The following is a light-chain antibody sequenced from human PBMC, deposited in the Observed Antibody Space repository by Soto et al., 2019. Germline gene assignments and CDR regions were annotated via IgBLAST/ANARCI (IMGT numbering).Light chain of an antibody. CDR3: QQYSDYPYT. CDR2: AVS. Sequence: DIEMTQSPSSLSASVGDRVTITCRASQDISRWLAWYQQKPGKAPKSLIYAVSTLQSGVPSRFSGSGSGTDFTLTIISLHPEDFATYSCQQYSDYPYTFGQGTKLESK. J-gene: IGKJ2*01. V-gene: IGKV1D-16*01. CDR1: QDISRW.